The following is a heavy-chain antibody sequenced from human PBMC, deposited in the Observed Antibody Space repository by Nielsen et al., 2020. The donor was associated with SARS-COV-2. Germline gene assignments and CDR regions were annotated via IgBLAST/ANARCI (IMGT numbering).Heavy chain of an antibody. J-gene: IGHJ4*02. CDR1: GFTFDDYA. D-gene: IGHD3-22*01. V-gene: IGHV3-9*01. Sequence: SLKISCAASGFTFDDYAMHWVRQAPGKGLEWVSGISWNSGSIGYVDSVKGRFTISRDNAKNSLYLQMNSLRAEDTAVYYCARDRGYYDSSGYYFDYWGQGTLVTVSS. CDR2: ISWNSGSI. CDR3: ARDRGYYDSSGYYFDY.